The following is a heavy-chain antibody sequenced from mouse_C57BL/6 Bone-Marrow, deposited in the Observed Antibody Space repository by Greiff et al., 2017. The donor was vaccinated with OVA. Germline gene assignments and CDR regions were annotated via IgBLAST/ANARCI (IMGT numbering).Heavy chain of an antibody. D-gene: IGHD1-1*01. CDR1: GYSITSGYY. CDR2: ISYDGSN. Sequence: EVKLLESGPGLVKPSQSLSLTCSVTGYSITSGYYWNWIRQFPGNKLEWMGYISYDGSNNYNPPLKNRISITRDTSKNQFFLKLNSVTTEDTATYYCARDRGSWYFDVWGTGTTVTVSS. CDR3: ARDRGSWYFDV. V-gene: IGHV3-6*01. J-gene: IGHJ1*03.